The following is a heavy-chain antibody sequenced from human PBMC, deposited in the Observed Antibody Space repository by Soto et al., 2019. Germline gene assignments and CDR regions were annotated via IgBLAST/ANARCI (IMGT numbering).Heavy chain of an antibody. V-gene: IGHV1-46*01. CDR2: INPSGGST. CDR3: ARVRFGDPFDY. D-gene: IGHD3-16*01. J-gene: IGHJ4*02. Sequence: SVKVSCKASRYTFTSYYMNLLRHAPGQWLELIAIINPSGGSTNYAQNFQHRVSLTTDTSTNTAFLELRGLRSDDTAVYYCARVRFGDPFDYWGQGTLVTVSS. CDR1: RYTFTSYY.